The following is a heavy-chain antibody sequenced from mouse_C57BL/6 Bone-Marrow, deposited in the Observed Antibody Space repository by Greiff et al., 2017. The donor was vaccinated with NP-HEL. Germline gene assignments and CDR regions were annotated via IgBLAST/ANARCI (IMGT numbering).Heavy chain of an antibody. D-gene: IGHD1-1*01. CDR1: GYSFTDYN. J-gene: IGHJ4*01. Sequence: EVQLQQSGPELVKPGASVKISCKASGYSFTDYNMNWVKQSNGKSLEWIGVINPNYGTTSYNQKFKGKATLTVDQSSSTAYMQLNSLTSEDSAVYYCASFLTTVPLYAMDYWGQGTSVTVSS. V-gene: IGHV1-39*01. CDR3: ASFLTTVPLYAMDY. CDR2: INPNYGTT.